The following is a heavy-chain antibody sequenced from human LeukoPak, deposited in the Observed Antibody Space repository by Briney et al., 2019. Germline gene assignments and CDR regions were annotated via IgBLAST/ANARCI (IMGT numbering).Heavy chain of an antibody. J-gene: IGHJ4*02. D-gene: IGHD6-19*01. CDR2: IKEDGSEK. CDR3: ARGGVYSSGWYVDY. Sequence: GGSLRLSCVASGFTFSNYWMNWVRQAPGKGLEWVASIKEDGSEKDYVDSVKGRFTISRDNAKNSLYLQMNSLRAEDTAVYYCARGGVYSSGWYVDYWGQGTLVTVSS. V-gene: IGHV3-7*01. CDR1: GFTFSNYW.